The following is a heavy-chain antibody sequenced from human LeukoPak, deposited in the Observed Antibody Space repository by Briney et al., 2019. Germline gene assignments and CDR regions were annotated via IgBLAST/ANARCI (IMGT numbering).Heavy chain of an antibody. V-gene: IGHV3-48*01. D-gene: IGHD2-15*01. CDR2: ISSSSSTI. J-gene: IGHJ5*02. CDR1: GFIFSSYS. Sequence: GGSLRLSCAASGFIFSSYSMNWVRQAPGKGLEWVSYISSSSSTIYYADSVKGRFTISRDNAKNSLYLQMNSLRAEDTAVYYCAREPYCSGGSCYGNWFDPWGQGTLVTVSS. CDR3: AREPYCSGGSCYGNWFDP.